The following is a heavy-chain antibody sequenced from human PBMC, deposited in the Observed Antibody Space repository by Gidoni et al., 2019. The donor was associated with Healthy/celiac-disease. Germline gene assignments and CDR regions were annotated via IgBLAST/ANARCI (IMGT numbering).Heavy chain of an antibody. Sequence: QVQLVESGGGVVQPGRSLRLSCAASGFTFSSYGMHWVRQAPGKGLEWVAVIWYDGSNKYYADSVKGRFTISRDNSKNTLYLQMNSLRAEDTAVYYCARDNPGYSNYGRGNYYYGMDVWGQGTTVTVSS. CDR3: ARDNPGYSNYGRGNYYYGMDV. V-gene: IGHV3-33*01. D-gene: IGHD4-4*01. CDR2: IWYDGSNK. CDR1: GFTFSSYG. J-gene: IGHJ6*02.